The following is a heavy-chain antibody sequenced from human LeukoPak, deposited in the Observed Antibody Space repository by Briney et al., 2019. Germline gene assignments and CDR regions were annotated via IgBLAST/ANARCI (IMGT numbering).Heavy chain of an antibody. CDR1: GFTFSNYE. D-gene: IGHD2-2*01. J-gene: IGHJ4*02. CDR3: ARDTKDY. Sequence: PGGSLRLSCEASGFTFSNYEMNWVRQAPGKGLEWISYITTTGDRIQYADSVKGRFTISRDSAKNSLYLEMNSLRAEDTGVYFCARDTKDYWGQGTLVVVSS. V-gene: IGHV3-48*03. CDR2: ITTTGDRI.